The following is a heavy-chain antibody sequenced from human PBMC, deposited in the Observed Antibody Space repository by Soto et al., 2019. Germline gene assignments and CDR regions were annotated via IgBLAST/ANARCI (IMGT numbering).Heavy chain of an antibody. CDR3: ARDLWGYCGTDCYPLDV. V-gene: IGHV4-59*01. Sequence: SETLSLTCTVWGVCISRYYWCYFRQPPGKGLEWIGYIYYTGSTVYTPPFKSRVTISVDTPKNQFSLKLNSVTAADTAVYYCARDLWGYCGTDCYPLDVWGQGTTVTVSS. CDR1: GVCISRYY. CDR2: IYYTGST. D-gene: IGHD2-21*02. J-gene: IGHJ6*02.